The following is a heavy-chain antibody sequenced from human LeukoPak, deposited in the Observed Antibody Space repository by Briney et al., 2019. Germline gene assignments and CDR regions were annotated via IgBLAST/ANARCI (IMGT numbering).Heavy chain of an antibody. V-gene: IGHV3-30-3*01. CDR1: GFTFSSYA. D-gene: IGHD2-15*01. CDR2: ISYDGSNK. Sequence: PGGSLRLSCAASGFTFSSYAMHWVRRAPGKGLEWVAVISYDGSNKYYADSVKGRFTISRDNSKNTLYLQMNSLRAEDTAVYYCARGGSIVVVVAAMDLWGQGTLVTVSS. CDR3: ARGGSIVVVVAAMDL. J-gene: IGHJ4*02.